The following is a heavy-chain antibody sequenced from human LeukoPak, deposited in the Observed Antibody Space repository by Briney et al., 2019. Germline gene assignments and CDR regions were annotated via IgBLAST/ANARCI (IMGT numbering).Heavy chain of an antibody. V-gene: IGHV4-59*12. J-gene: IGHJ4*02. CDR3: ARYVIDTLGFDY. D-gene: IGHD2/OR15-2a*01. CDR2: IYYSGST. Sequence: SETLSLTCTVSGGSISSYYWSWIRQPPGKGLEWIGSIYYSGSTYYNPSLNSRVTISVDTSKNQFSLKLSSVTAADTAVYYCARYVIDTLGFDYWGQGTLVTVSS. CDR1: GGSISSYY.